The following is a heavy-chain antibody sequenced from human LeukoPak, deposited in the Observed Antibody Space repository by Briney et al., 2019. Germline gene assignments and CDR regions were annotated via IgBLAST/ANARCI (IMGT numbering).Heavy chain of an antibody. CDR1: GFTFSSYA. J-gene: IGHJ4*02. CDR2: INENGGTT. V-gene: IGHV3-23*01. CDR3: ARHRGPSLHSSGYFDY. D-gene: IGHD3-22*01. Sequence: GGPLRLSCAASGFTFSSYAMTWVRQAPGKGLEWVSNINENGGTTYYADSVKGRFTISRDNSKNTLYLQMDSLKTEDTAVYYCARHRGPSLHSSGYFDYWGQGTLVTVSS.